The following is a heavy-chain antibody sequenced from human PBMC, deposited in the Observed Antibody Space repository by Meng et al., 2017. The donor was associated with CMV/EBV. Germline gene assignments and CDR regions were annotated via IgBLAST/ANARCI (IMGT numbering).Heavy chain of an antibody. V-gene: IGHV3-11*01. CDR3: ARRDDYSNYVLFY. D-gene: IGHD4-11*01. J-gene: IGHJ4*02. CDR2: ISSSGSTI. Sequence: GESLKISCAASGFTFSDYYMSWIRQAPGKGLEWVSYISSSGSTIYYADSVKGRFTISRDNAKNSLYLQMNGLRAEDTAVYYCARRDDYSNYVLFYWGQGTLVTVSS. CDR1: GFTFSDYY.